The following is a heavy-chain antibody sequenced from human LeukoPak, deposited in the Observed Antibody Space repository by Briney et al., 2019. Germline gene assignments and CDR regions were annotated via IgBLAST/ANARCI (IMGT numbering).Heavy chain of an antibody. CDR1: GGSISSYY. Sequence: PSETLSLTCTVSGGSISSYYWSWIRQPPGKGLEWIGYIYYSGSTNYNPSLKSRVTISVDTSKNQFSLKLSSVTAADTAVYYCARHRITTYSLQGKKNYYFDYWGQGTLVTVSS. V-gene: IGHV4-59*08. D-gene: IGHD3-10*01. CDR3: ARHRITTYSLQGKKNYYFDY. CDR2: IYYSGST. J-gene: IGHJ4*02.